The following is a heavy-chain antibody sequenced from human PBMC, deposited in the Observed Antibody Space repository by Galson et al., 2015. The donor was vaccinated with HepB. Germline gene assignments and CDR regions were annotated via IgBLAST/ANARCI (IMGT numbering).Heavy chain of an antibody. V-gene: IGHV6-1*01. Sequence: CAISGDSVSRTSASWHWIRQSPSRGLEWLGRTYYRTKWYDDYEVSVRSRISINPDTSKNRVSLHLNSVTPEDTAMYYCARGEHGNRVSLFDPWGQGILVTVSS. CDR1: GDSVSRTSAS. D-gene: IGHD1-14*01. J-gene: IGHJ5*02. CDR2: TYYRTKWYD. CDR3: ARGEHGNRVSLFDP.